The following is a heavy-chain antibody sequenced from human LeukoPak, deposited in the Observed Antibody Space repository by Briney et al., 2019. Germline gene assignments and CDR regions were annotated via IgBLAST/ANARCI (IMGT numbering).Heavy chain of an antibody. CDR1: GFNFSKND. J-gene: IGHJ4*02. Sequence: PGGSLRLSCVASGFNFSKNDMHWVRHTTERRLEWVSAIGVGGDTYYSDPVKGRFTISRDNGKSSVYLQMNSLRAGDTAVYFCAKAFDYNGLRGEGGSFDCWGQGALVTVSS. V-gene: IGHV3-13*01. CDR2: IGVGGDT. CDR3: AKAFDYNGLRGEGGSFDC. D-gene: IGHD4-11*01.